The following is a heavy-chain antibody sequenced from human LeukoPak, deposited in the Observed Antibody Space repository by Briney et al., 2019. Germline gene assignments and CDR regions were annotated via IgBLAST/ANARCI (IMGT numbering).Heavy chain of an antibody. Sequence: ASVKVSCKVSGYTLTELSMHWVRQAPGKGLEWMGGFDPEDGETIYAQKFQGRVTMTRNTSISTAYMELSSLRSEDTAVYYCARVSRIAARPNRRGAYNWFDPWGQGTLVTVSP. CDR1: GYTLTELS. D-gene: IGHD6-6*01. CDR2: FDPEDGET. V-gene: IGHV1-24*01. J-gene: IGHJ5*02. CDR3: ARVSRIAARPNRRGAYNWFDP.